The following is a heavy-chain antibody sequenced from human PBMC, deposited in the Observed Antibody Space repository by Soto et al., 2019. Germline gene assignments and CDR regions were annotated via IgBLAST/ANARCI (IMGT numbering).Heavy chain of an antibody. D-gene: IGHD3-10*01. V-gene: IGHV1-8*01. J-gene: IGHJ6*02. CDR1: GYTFTSYD. Sequence: ASVKVSCKASGYTFTSYDINWVRQATGQGLEWMGWMNPNSGNTGYAQKFQGRVTMTGNTSISTAYMELSSLRSEDTPVYYCARGRITMVRGVIRYYYYYGMDVWGQGTTVTVSS. CDR3: ARGRITMVRGVIRYYYYYGMDV. CDR2: MNPNSGNT.